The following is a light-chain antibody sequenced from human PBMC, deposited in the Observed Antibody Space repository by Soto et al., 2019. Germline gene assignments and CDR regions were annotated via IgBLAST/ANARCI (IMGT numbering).Light chain of an antibody. V-gene: IGKV3-15*01. J-gene: IGKJ5*01. CDR2: GAS. Sequence: EIVLTQSPGTLSLSPVERATLSCSASQSVSSNLAWYQQKPGQAPRLLIYGASTRATGIPARFSGSGSGTEFTLTISSLQSEDFAVYYCQQYNNWPSINFGQGTRLEIK. CDR3: QQYNNWPSIN. CDR1: QSVSSN.